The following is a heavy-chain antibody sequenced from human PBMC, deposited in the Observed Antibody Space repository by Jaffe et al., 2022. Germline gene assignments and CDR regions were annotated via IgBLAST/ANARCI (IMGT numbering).Heavy chain of an antibody. Sequence: QVQLQESGPGLVKPSQTLSLTCTVSGGSISSGSYYWSWIRQPAGKGLEWIGRIYTSGSTNYNPSLKSRVTISVDTSKNQFSLKLSSVTAADTAVYYCATCSGGSCYSEGFDYWGQGTLVTVSS. D-gene: IGHD2-15*01. CDR1: GGSISSGSYY. CDR3: ATCSGGSCYSEGFDY. CDR2: IYTSGST. V-gene: IGHV4-61*02. J-gene: IGHJ4*02.